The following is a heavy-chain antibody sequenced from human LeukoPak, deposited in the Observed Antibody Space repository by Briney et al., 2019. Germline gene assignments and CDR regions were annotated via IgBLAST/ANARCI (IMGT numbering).Heavy chain of an antibody. CDR3: ARGRSYYYYMHV. CDR2: INHSGST. CDR1: GGSFSGYY. D-gene: IGHD3-10*01. V-gene: IGHV4-34*01. Sequence: PSETLSLTCAVYGGSFSGYYWSWIRQPPGKGLEWIGEINHSGSTNYNPSLKSRVTISVDTSKNQFSLKLSSVTAVDTAVYYCARGRSYYYYMHVWGKGTTVTVSS. J-gene: IGHJ6*03.